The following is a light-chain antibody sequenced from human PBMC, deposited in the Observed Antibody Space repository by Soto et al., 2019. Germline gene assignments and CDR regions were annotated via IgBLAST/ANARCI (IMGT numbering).Light chain of an antibody. CDR1: QTISNW. CDR2: DAS. CDR3: QQYNSYPWT. Sequence: DIQMTQSPSTLSASVGDRVTITCRASQTISNWLAWYQQKPGKAPKVLIFDASTLDGGVPSRFSGRRSGTDFTLTISSLQPSDFETYYCQQYNSYPWTFGQGTKVDIK. V-gene: IGKV1-5*01. J-gene: IGKJ1*01.